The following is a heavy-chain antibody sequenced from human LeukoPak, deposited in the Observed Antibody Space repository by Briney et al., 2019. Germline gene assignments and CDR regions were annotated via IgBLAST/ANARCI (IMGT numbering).Heavy chain of an antibody. J-gene: IGHJ4*02. V-gene: IGHV1-18*01. CDR1: GYTFTSYG. CDR3: TRSYYYDSSGYYDY. CDR2: ISAYNGNT. D-gene: IGHD3-22*01. Sequence: ASVKVSCKASGYTFTSYGISWVRQAPGQGLEWMGWISAYNGNTNYAQKLQGRVTMTTDTSTSTAYMELRSLRSDDTAVYYCTRSYYYDSSGYYDYWGQGTLVTVSS.